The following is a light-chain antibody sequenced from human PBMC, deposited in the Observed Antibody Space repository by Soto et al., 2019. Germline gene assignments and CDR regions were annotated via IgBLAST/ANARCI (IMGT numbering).Light chain of an antibody. CDR2: KAS. V-gene: IGKV1-5*03. J-gene: IGKJ1*01. CDR3: QHYNSYSEA. Sequence: DIQMTQSPSTLYASAGDRVTITCMASQTISSWLAWYQQKPGKAPKLLIYKASTLKSGVPSRFSGSGSGTEFTLTISSLQPDDFATYYCQHYNSYSEAFGQGTKVDIK. CDR1: QTISSW.